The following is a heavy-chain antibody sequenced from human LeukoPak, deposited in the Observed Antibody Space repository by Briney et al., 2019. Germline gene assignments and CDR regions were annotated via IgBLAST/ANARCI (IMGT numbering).Heavy chain of an antibody. J-gene: IGHJ6*03. V-gene: IGHV4-59*01. Sequence: SETLSLTCTVSGGSISSYYWSWFRQPPGKGLEWIGYIYYSGSTNYNPSLKSRVTISVDTSKNQFSLKLSSVTAADTAVYYCAKTYYDILTGYGGPYYMDVWGKGTTVTVSS. CDR3: AKTYYDILTGYGGPYYMDV. CDR1: GGSISSYY. CDR2: IYYSGST. D-gene: IGHD3-9*01.